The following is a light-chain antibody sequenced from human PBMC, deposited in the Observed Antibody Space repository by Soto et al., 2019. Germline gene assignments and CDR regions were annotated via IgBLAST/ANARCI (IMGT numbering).Light chain of an antibody. CDR3: GSWDSSLSADV. J-gene: IGLJ1*01. V-gene: IGLV1-51*01. CDR2: DDN. CDR1: SSNIGGNS. Sequence: SVLTQPPSVSAAPGQKVTISCSGSSSNIGGNSLLWYQQLTGTAPNLLISDDNKRPSGIPGRFSGSKSGASATLGIPGFHTGEEADEYGGSWDSSLSADVFGSGTKVTV.